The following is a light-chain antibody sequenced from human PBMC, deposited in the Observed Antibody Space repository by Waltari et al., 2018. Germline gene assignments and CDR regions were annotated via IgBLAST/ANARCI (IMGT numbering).Light chain of an antibody. J-gene: IGLJ2*01. V-gene: IGLV3-19*01. CDR1: SLRSYY. Sequence: SSELTQDPAVSVALGQTVRMPCQGDSLRSYYASWYQQKPGQAPVLVIYGKNNRPSGIPDRFSGSSSGNTASLTITGAQAEDEADYYCNSRDSSGNHRVVFGGGTKLTVL. CDR3: NSRDSSGNHRVV. CDR2: GKN.